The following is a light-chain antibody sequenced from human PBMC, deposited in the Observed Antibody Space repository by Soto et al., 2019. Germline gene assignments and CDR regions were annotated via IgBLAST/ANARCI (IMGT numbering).Light chain of an antibody. Sequence: DIVLTQSPGTLFLSPGERATLSCRTNQSVNSGFLAWYQKKPARAPRLLLYGISRRAIGIPDRLSGSGSGTDFPLTINRLEPEDFAVYYCQHYGDSVWTFGQGTKVEI. V-gene: IGKV3-20*01. CDR1: QSVNSGF. CDR3: QHYGDSVWT. CDR2: GIS. J-gene: IGKJ1*01.